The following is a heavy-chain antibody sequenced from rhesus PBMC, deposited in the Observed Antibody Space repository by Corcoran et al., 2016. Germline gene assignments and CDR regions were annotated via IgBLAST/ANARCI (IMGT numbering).Heavy chain of an antibody. CDR3: AREGTVSYFDH. Sequence: QVQLQESGPGLVKPSETLSLTCAVSGGAICVHYYWNWILKPPGKGLEGIGNIYCSSGSTYYNPSLKSRVTISKDTSKNQFSLKLSSVTAADTAVYFCAREGTVSYFDHWGQGVLVTVSS. J-gene: IGHJ4*01. CDR1: GGAICVHYY. CDR2: IYCSSGST. D-gene: IGHD5-24*01. V-gene: IGHV4S7*01.